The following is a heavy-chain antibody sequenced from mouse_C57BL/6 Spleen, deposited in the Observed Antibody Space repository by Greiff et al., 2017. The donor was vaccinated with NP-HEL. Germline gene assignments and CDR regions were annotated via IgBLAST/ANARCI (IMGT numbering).Heavy chain of an antibody. Sequence: QVQLQQPGAELVRPGSSVKLSCKASGYTFTSYWMHWVKQRPIQGLEWIGNIDPSDSETHYNQKFKDKATLTVDKSSSTAYMQLSSLTSEDSAVYDCARLAPGWYGSREYYFDYWGQGTTLTVSS. CDR3: ARLAPGWYGSREYYFDY. V-gene: IGHV1-52*01. CDR1: GYTFTSYW. D-gene: IGHD1-1*01. J-gene: IGHJ2*01. CDR2: IDPSDSET.